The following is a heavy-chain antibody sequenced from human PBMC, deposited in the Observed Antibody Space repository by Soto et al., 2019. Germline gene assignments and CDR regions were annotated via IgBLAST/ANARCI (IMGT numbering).Heavy chain of an antibody. CDR3: AHIVVAGLGYYLDY. CDR2: IYWVDDK. CDR1: GFSLSSTRMA. V-gene: IGHV2-5*02. Sequence: QITLKESGPTLVKPTQTLTLTCTFSGFSLSSTRMAVGWIRQPPGKALGWLALIYWVDDKCYSPFLKSRLTITTDTSKNPVVLTMSNMDPVDTARYYCAHIVVAGLGYYLDYWGQGTLVTVSS. D-gene: IGHD6-19*01. J-gene: IGHJ4*02.